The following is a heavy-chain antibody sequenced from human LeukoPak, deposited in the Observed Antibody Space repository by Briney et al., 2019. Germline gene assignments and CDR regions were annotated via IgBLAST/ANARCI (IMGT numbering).Heavy chain of an antibody. D-gene: IGHD4-11*01. CDR3: ARSPRDGYSNPFDY. CDR2: ISSNGGST. CDR1: GFTFSSYA. Sequence: PGGSLRLSCAASGFTFSSYAMHWVRQAPGKGLEYVSAISSNGGSTYYATSVKGRFTISRDNSKNTLYLQMGSLRAEDMAVYYCARSPRDGYSNPFDYWGQGTLVSVSS. V-gene: IGHV3-64*01. J-gene: IGHJ4*02.